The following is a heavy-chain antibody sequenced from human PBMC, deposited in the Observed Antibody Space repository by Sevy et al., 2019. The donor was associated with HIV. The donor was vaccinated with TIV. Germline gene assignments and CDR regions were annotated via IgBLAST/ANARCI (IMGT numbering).Heavy chain of an antibody. D-gene: IGHD3-16*01. Sequence: SETLSLTCTVSRGSVSSGSYYWSWIRQPPGKGLEWIGYTYYNGSTNYNPSLKSRVTISVDTSKNQFSLKLTSVTAADTGIFYCGGGVFFHICCYGYWGQGTLVTVSS. CDR1: RGSVSSGSYY. CDR2: TYYNGST. CDR3: GGGVFFHICCYGY. V-gene: IGHV4-61*01. J-gene: IGHJ4*02.